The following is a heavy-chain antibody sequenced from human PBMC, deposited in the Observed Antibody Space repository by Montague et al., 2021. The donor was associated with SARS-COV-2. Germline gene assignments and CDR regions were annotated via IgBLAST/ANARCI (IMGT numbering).Heavy chain of an antibody. CDR3: ARARYSGYDSLYYYYYYMDV. V-gene: IGHV4-59*01. CDR1: GGSISSYY. J-gene: IGHJ6*03. Sequence: SETLSLTCTVSGGSISSYYWSWIRQPPGKGLEWIGYIYYSGSTNYNPSXXSRVTISVDTSKNQFSLKLSSVTAADTAVYYCARARYSGYDSLYYYYYYMDVGGKGTTVTVSS. CDR2: IYYSGST. D-gene: IGHD5-12*01.